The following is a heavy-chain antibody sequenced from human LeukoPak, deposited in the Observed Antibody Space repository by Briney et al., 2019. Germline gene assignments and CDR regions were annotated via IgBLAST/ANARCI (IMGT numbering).Heavy chain of an antibody. D-gene: IGHD3-16*02. CDR1: GGSFSGYY. CDR2: INHSGST. J-gene: IGHJ4*02. V-gene: IGHV4-34*01. Sequence: SETLSLTCGVYGGSFSGYYWSWIRQPPGKGLEWIGEINHSGSTNYNPSLKSRVTISVDTSKNQFSLKLSSVTAADTAVYYCARAHWGSYRYRLPFDYWGQGTLVTVSS. CDR3: ARAHWGSYRYRLPFDY.